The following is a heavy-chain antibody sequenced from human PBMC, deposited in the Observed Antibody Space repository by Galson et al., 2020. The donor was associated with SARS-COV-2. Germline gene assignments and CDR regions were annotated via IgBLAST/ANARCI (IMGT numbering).Heavy chain of an antibody. J-gene: IGHJ5*01. CDR2: FDPEDGET. D-gene: IGHD2-21*02. CDR3: ATAPVVTPRVGDRWVDC. CDR1: GYTLTELS. V-gene: IGHV1-24*01. Sequence: ASVKVSCKVSGYTLTELSMHWVRQAPGKGLEWMGGFDPEDGETIYAQKFQGRVTMTEDTSTDTAYMELSSLRSEDTAVYYCATAPVVTPRVGDRWVDCWGQGTLVTVSP.